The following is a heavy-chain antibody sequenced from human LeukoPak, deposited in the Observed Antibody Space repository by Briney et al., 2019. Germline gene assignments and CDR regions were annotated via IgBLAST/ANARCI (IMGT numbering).Heavy chain of an antibody. CDR1: GGSISSYY. J-gene: IGHJ5*02. V-gene: IGHV4-59*08. Sequence: SETLSLTCTVSGGSISSYYWSWIRQPPGKGLEWIGYIYYSGITNCNPSLKSRVTISVDTSQNQFSLKLTSVTAADTAVYYCARTSIFGVVRFDPWGQGTLVTVSS. CDR3: ARTSIFGVVRFDP. CDR2: IYYSGIT. D-gene: IGHD3-3*02.